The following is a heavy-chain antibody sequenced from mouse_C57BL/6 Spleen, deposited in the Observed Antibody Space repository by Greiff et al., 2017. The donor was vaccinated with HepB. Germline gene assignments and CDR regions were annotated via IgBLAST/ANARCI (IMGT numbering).Heavy chain of an antibody. CDR2: IDPSDSYT. V-gene: IGHV1-69*01. J-gene: IGHJ2*01. CDR3: ARSPTAQAIDY. Sequence: VQLQQPGAELVMPGASVKLSCKASGYTFTSYWMHCVKQRPGQGLEWIGEIDPSDSYTNYNQKFKGKSTLTVDKSSSTAYMQLSSLTSEDSAVYYCARSPTAQAIDYWGQGTTLTVSS. CDR1: GYTFTSYW. D-gene: IGHD3-2*02.